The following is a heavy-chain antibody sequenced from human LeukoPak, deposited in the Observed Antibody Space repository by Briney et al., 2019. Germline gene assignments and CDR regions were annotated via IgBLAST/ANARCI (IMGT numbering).Heavy chain of an antibody. D-gene: IGHD1-26*01. CDR3: ARRGSYRNFDY. CDR1: GGSISSYY. J-gene: IGHJ4*02. V-gene: IGHV4-59*08. Sequence: SETLPLTCTVSGGSISSYYWSWIRQPPGKGLEWIGYIYYSGSTNYNPSLKSRVTISVDTSKNQFSLKLSSVTAADTAVYYCARRGSYRNFDYWGQGTLVTVSS. CDR2: IYYSGST.